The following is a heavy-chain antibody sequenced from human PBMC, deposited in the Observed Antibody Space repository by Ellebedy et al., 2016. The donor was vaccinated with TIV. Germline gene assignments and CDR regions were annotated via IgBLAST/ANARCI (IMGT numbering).Heavy chain of an antibody. D-gene: IGHD2-2*01. V-gene: IGHV4-59*01. Sequence: SETLSLXXTVSGGSISSYYWSWIRQPPGKGLEWIGYIYYSGSTNYNPSLKSRVTISVDTSKNQFSLKLSSVTAADTAVYYCAREGPAAMSGWFDPWGQGTLVTVSS. J-gene: IGHJ5*02. CDR2: IYYSGST. CDR1: GGSISSYY. CDR3: AREGPAAMSGWFDP.